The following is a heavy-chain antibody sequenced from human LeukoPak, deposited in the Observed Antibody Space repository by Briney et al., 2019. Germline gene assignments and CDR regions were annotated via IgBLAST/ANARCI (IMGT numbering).Heavy chain of an antibody. Sequence: SETLSLTCTVSGGSISSYYWSWIRQPPGKGLEWIGYIYYSGSTNYNPSLKSRATISVDTSKNQFSLKLSSVTAADTAVYYCARASTYYDFWSGYYRPPYFDYWGQGTLVTVSS. CDR2: IYYSGST. J-gene: IGHJ4*02. V-gene: IGHV4-59*01. CDR1: GGSISSYY. CDR3: ARASTYYDFWSGYYRPPYFDY. D-gene: IGHD3-3*01.